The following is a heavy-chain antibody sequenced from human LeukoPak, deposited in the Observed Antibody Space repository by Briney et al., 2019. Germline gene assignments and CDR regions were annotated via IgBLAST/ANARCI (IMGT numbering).Heavy chain of an antibody. CDR3: AKGSDYYGSVTSKKTD. D-gene: IGHD3-10*01. CDR1: GFTFSNYA. J-gene: IGHJ4*02. CDR2: ISGGSGNI. Sequence: GGSLRLSCSVSGFTFSNYAMHWVRQAPGKGLEWVSLISGGSGNIYYVDSVKGRFTISRDNSKNTLYVQMTSLRAEDTAIYYCAKGSDYYGSVTSKKTDWGQGTLVTVSS. V-gene: IGHV3-23*01.